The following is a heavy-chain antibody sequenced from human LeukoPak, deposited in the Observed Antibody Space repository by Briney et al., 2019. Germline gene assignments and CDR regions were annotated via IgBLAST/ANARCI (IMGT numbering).Heavy chain of an antibody. CDR3: ARQGRYSGYDYYLGSYYFDY. CDR2: ISYDGSNK. CDR1: GFTFSSYA. D-gene: IGHD5-12*01. J-gene: IGHJ4*02. Sequence: GGSLRLSCAASGFTFSSYAMHWVRQAPGKGLEWVAVISYDGSNKYYADSVKGRFTISRDNSKNTLYLQMNSLRAEDTAVYYCARQGRYSGYDYYLGSYYFDYWGQGTLVTVFS. V-gene: IGHV3-30*04.